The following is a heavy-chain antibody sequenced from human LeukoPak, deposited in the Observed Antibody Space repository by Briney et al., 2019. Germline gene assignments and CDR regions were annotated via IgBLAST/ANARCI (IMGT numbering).Heavy chain of an antibody. CDR1: GFTFSSFG. J-gene: IGHJ6*02. CDR3: ARGQVTIFGVVSGMDV. CDR2: ISYDGSNK. Sequence: GGSLRLSCAASGFTFSSFGMHWVRQAPGKGLEWVAVISYDGSNKYYADSVKGRFTISRDNSKNTLYLQMNSLRAEDTAVYYCARGQVTIFGVVSGMDVWGQGTTVTVSS. D-gene: IGHD3-3*01. V-gene: IGHV3-30*19.